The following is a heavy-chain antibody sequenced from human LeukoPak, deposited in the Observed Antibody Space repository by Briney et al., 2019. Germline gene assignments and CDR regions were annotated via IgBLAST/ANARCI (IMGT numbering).Heavy chain of an antibody. Sequence: ASVKVSCKASGYTSTSYSMHWVRQAPGQGLEWVGIIDTSGGSADYAQKFQGRVTMTRDSSTSTVYMELSSLRSEDTAVYYCSRGLDSSGYYGYWGQGTLVTVSS. D-gene: IGHD3-22*01. V-gene: IGHV1-46*01. CDR1: GYTSTSYS. J-gene: IGHJ4*02. CDR3: SRGLDSSGYYGY. CDR2: IDTSGGSA.